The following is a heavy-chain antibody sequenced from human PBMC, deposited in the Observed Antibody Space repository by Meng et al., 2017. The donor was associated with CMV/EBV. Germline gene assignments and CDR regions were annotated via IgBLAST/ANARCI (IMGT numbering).Heavy chain of an antibody. CDR3: ARVGGSLPDY. CDR1: GYSISSGYY. Sequence: GALRLSCTVSGYSISSGYYWGWIRQPPGKGLEWIGSIHHSGSTYYNPSLKSRVTISVDTSKNQFSLKLSSVTAADTAVYYCARVGGSLPDYWGQGTLVTVSS. V-gene: IGHV4-38-2*02. CDR2: IHHSGST. J-gene: IGHJ4*02. D-gene: IGHD1-26*01.